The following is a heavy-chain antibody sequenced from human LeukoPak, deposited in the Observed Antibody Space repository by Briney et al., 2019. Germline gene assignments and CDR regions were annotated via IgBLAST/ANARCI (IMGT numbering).Heavy chain of an antibody. CDR2: INTDGTST. D-gene: IGHD6-19*01. CDR1: GFSFRNYW. Sequence: GGSLRLSCVASGFSFRNYWMYWVRQAPGKGLVWASHINTDGTSTNYADSVKGRFTVSRDNAKKTLYLQMNTLRVEDTAVYYCARDLWLGDYWGQGTLVTVSS. V-gene: IGHV3-74*01. CDR3: ARDLWLGDY. J-gene: IGHJ4*02.